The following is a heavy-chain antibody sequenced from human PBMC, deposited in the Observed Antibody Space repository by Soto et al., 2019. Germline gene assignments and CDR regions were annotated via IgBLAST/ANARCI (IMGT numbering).Heavy chain of an antibody. J-gene: IGHJ4*02. V-gene: IGHV1-8*01. Sequence: QVQLVQSGAEVKKPGASVKVSCRASGYSFTSYDIIWVRHATGQGLEWMGWMDPKTGNTDYGQKFQGRVTMTRNTSISTAYMELSSLTSEDTAVYYCARGRGWRDYWGQGTLVTVSS. CDR1: GYSFTSYD. CDR2: MDPKTGNT. D-gene: IGHD6-19*01. CDR3: ARGRGWRDY.